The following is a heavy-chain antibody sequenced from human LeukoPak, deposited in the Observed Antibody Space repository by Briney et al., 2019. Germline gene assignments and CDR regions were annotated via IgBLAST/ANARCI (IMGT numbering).Heavy chain of an antibody. CDR3: AKGLTVTYYYYYGMDV. D-gene: IGHD4-17*01. J-gene: IGHJ6*02. CDR2: ISGSGGST. Sequence: GGSLRLSCAASGFTFSSYAMSWVRQAPGKGLEWVSAISGSGGSTYYADSVKGRFTISRDNSKSTLYLQMNSLRAEDTAVYYCAKGLTVTYYYYYGMDVWGQGTTVTVSS. V-gene: IGHV3-23*01. CDR1: GFTFSSYA.